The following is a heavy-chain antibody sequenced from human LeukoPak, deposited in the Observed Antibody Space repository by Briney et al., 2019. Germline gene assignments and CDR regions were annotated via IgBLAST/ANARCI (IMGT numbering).Heavy chain of an antibody. Sequence: ASVKVSCKASGYTFTSYDINWVRQATGQGLEWMGWMNPNSGNTGYAQKFQGRVTMTRNTSISAAYMELSSLRSEDTAVYYCARGNKITIFGVVTHNWFDPWGQGTLVTVSS. V-gene: IGHV1-8*01. CDR2: MNPNSGNT. J-gene: IGHJ5*02. CDR3: ARGNKITIFGVVTHNWFDP. CDR1: GYTFTSYD. D-gene: IGHD3-3*01.